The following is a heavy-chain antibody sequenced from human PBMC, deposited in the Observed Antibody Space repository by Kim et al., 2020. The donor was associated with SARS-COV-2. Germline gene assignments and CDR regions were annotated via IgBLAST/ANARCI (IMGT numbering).Heavy chain of an antibody. Sequence: KFQGRVTMTRDTSISTAYMELSRLRSDDTAVYYCARGITIFGVVITRYDYWGQGTLVTVSS. V-gene: IGHV1-2*02. CDR3: ARGITIFGVVITRYDY. J-gene: IGHJ4*02. D-gene: IGHD3-3*01.